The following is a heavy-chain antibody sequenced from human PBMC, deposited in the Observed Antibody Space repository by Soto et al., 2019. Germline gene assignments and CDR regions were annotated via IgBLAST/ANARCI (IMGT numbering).Heavy chain of an antibody. CDR1: GFTFSNAW. CDR3: TTDQSSYYGMDV. Sequence: GGSLRLSCAASGFTFSNAWMNWVRQAPGKGLEWVGRIKSKSDGGTTDYAAPVKGRFTISRDDSKNTLYLQMNSLKTEDTAVYYCTTDQSSYYGMDVWGQGTTVTVSS. D-gene: IGHD6-13*01. CDR2: IKSKSDGGTT. V-gene: IGHV3-15*07. J-gene: IGHJ6*02.